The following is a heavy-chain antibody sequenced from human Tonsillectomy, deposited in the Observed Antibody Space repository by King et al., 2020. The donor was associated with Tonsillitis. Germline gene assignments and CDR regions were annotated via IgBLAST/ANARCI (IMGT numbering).Heavy chain of an antibody. V-gene: IGHV4-30-4*01. J-gene: IGHJ4*02. Sequence: QLQESAPGLVKPSQTLSLTCTVSGDSLSSADSYWTWIRQVSGKGLEWIDYISNSGTTYYKPSLKSRLTLSLDPPRNQFSLRQNSVTAADTAVYYCAKEPATGTIDFWGQGTLVTVS. D-gene: IGHD6-13*01. CDR2: ISNSGTT. CDR3: AKEPATGTIDF. CDR1: GDSLSSADSY.